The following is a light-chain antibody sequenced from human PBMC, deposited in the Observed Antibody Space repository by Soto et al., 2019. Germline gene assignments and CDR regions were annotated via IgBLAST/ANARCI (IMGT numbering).Light chain of an antibody. CDR2: KAS. CDR1: QTISSW. V-gene: IGKV1-5*03. J-gene: IGKJ1*01. Sequence: DIQMTQPPSTLSATAGDRVTTTCRASQTISSWLAWYQQKPGKAPKLLIYKASTLKSGVPSRFSGSGSGTEFTLTISSLQPDDFATYYCQHYNSYSEAFGQGTKVDI. CDR3: QHYNSYSEA.